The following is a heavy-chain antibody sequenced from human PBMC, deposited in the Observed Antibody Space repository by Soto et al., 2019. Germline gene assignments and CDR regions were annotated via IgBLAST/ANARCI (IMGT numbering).Heavy chain of an antibody. J-gene: IGHJ4*02. CDR2: ISSSSSYI. CDR3: ARSTMVRGVTFPRAPFDY. D-gene: IGHD3-10*01. Sequence: PGGSLRLSCAASGFTFSSYSMNWVRQAPGKGLEWVSSISSSSSYIYYADSVKGRFTISRDNAKNSLYLQMNSLRAEDTAVYYCARSTMVRGVTFPRAPFDYWGQGTLGTVSS. V-gene: IGHV3-21*01. CDR1: GFTFSSYS.